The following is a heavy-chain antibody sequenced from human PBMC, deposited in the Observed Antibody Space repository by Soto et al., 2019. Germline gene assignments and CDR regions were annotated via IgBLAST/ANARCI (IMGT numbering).Heavy chain of an antibody. D-gene: IGHD3-16*01. Sequence: GGSLRLSCASSGFTVSSHYMNWVRQAPGKGLEWVSLIQSGGSTFYADSVKGRFTISRDNSKNMVYLQLNSLRHEDTATYYCARVSFGHLYDASGPQISVGLWGQGTLVTVSS. CDR1: GFTVSSHY. V-gene: IGHV3-66*02. CDR3: ARVSFGHLYDASGPQISVGL. J-gene: IGHJ4*02. CDR2: IQSGGST.